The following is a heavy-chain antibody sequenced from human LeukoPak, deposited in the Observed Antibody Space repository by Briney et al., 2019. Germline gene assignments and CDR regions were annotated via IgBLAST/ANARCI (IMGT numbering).Heavy chain of an antibody. CDR1: GYTFTGYY. Sequence: ASVKVSCKASGYTFTGYYMHWVRQAPGQGLEWMGQINPNSGGTNYAQKFQGRVTMTRDTSISTAYMELSRLRSDDTAVYYCARSGIAAAVSDYWGQGTLVTVSS. CDR3: ARSGIAAAVSDY. V-gene: IGHV1-2*06. CDR2: INPNSGGT. D-gene: IGHD6-13*01. J-gene: IGHJ4*02.